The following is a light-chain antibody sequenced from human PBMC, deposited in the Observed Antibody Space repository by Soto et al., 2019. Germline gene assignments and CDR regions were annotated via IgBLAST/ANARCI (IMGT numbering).Light chain of an antibody. CDR1: SGHSSYA. J-gene: IGLJ2*01. V-gene: IGLV4-69*01. Sequence: QPVLTQSPSASASLGASVKLTCTLGSGHSSYAIAWHQQQPEKGPRYLMKLNSDGSHTKGDGIPDRFSGSSSGAERYLTISSLQSEDEADYYCQTWDTGIVFGGGTKLTVL. CDR3: QTWDTGIV. CDR2: LNSDGSH.